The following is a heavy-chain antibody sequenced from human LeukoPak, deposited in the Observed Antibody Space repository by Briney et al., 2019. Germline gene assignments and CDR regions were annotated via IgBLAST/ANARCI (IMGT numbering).Heavy chain of an antibody. CDR1: GFTFSSYG. J-gene: IGHJ6*02. Sequence: QTGRSLRLSCAASGFTFSSYGMHWVRQAPGKGLEWVAVISFDGSNKYYADSVKGRFTISRDNSKNTLYLQMNSLRAEDTAVYYCAKPIDYGDYVNGMDVWGQGTTVTVSS. V-gene: IGHV3-30*18. D-gene: IGHD4-17*01. CDR3: AKPIDYGDYVNGMDV. CDR2: ISFDGSNK.